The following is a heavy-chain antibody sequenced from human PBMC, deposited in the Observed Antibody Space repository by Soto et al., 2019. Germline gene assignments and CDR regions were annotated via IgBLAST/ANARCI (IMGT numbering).Heavy chain of an antibody. D-gene: IGHD3-3*01. J-gene: IGHJ4*02. V-gene: IGHV3-7*01. Sequence: GGSLRLSCVVSGSTFSSYWMSWVRQAPGKGLEWVATIKQDGSGEYYVDAVKGRFTISRDNAKNSVYLQMNSLRAADTAVYYCARGPDYDYWSGYYRGPFANWGQGTLVTVSS. CDR2: IKQDGSGE. CDR3: ARGPDYDYWSGYYRGPFAN. CDR1: GSTFSSYW.